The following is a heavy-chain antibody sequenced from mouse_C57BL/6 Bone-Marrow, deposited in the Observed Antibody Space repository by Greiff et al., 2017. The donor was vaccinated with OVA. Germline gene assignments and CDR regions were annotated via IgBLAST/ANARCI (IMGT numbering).Heavy chain of an antibody. Sequence: QVQLQQSGAELVRPGTSVKMSCKASGYTFTNYWIGWAKQRPGHGLEWIGAIYPGGGYTNYTEKFKGKATLTADKSSSTAYMQFSSLTSEDSAIYYCARAFGGYDAPFAYWGQGTLVTVSA. D-gene: IGHD2-2*01. V-gene: IGHV1-63*01. J-gene: IGHJ3*01. CDR3: ARAFGGYDAPFAY. CDR2: IYPGGGYT. CDR1: GYTFTNYW.